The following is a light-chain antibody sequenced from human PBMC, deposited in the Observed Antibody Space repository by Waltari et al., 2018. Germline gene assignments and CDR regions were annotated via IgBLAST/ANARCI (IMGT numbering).Light chain of an antibody. CDR1: RSNIGNNL. CDR2: KNY. CDR3: ASWDDRLSGYV. Sequence: QSVLTQPPAASGTPGQRVTISCSGSRSNIGNNLVYWYQQFPGTAPKLLIYKNYELPSGVPDRFSGSRSGTSASLAISGLRSEDEADYYCASWDDRLSGYVFGPGTKVIVL. V-gene: IGLV1-47*01. J-gene: IGLJ1*01.